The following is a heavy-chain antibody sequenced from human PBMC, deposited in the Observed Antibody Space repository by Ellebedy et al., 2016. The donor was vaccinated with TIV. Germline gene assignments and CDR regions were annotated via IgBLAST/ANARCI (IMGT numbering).Heavy chain of an antibody. CDR2: ISAYNGNR. V-gene: IGHV1-18*01. Sequence: ASVKVSCKASGYTSTSYGISWVRQAPGQGLEWMGWISAYNGNRNYAQKLQGRVTMTTDTSTSTAYMELKSLSSDDTAVYYCARDYSPKSTIFGVAIYYYYGMDVWGQGTTVTVSS. CDR1: GYTSTSYG. CDR3: ARDYSPKSTIFGVAIYYYYGMDV. J-gene: IGHJ6*02. D-gene: IGHD3-3*01.